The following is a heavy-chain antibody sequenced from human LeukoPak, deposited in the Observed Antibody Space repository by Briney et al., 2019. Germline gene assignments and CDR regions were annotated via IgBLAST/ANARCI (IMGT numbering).Heavy chain of an antibody. CDR2: IYYSGST. Sequence: KPSDTLSLTCTVPGGPVSSGSYYWRWIRQPPGKGLEWIGYIYYSGSTNYDPSLKSRDTISVDTSKNQFSLKLSSVAAADTAVYYCARGDVLRYFDWFGFDYWGQGTLVTVSS. J-gene: IGHJ4*02. V-gene: IGHV4-61*01. CDR3: ARGDVLRYFDWFGFDY. CDR1: GGPVSSGSYY. D-gene: IGHD3-9*01.